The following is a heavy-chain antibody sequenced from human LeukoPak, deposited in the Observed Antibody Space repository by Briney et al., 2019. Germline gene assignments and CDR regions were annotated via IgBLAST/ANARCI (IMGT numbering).Heavy chain of an antibody. D-gene: IGHD6-19*01. CDR2: ISAYNGNT. CDR1: GYTFTSYD. CDR3: ARDGVPRVYSSGWYGYYFDY. Sequence: ASVKVSCKASGYTFTSYDINWVRQATGQGLEWMGWISAYNGNTNYAQKLQGRVTMTTDTSTSTAYMELRSLRSDDTAVYYCARDGVPRVYSSGWYGYYFDYWGQGTLVTVSS. J-gene: IGHJ4*02. V-gene: IGHV1-18*01.